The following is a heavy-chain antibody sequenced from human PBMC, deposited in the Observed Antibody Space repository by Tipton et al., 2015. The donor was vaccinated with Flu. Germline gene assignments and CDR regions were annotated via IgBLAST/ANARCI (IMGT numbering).Heavy chain of an antibody. CDR1: DYSISSGYY. J-gene: IGHJ6*02. Sequence: TLSLTCAVSDYSISSGYYWGWVRQPPGKGLEWIGCISHSGRTYYNPSLKSRVTISVDTAKNLFSLRLTSVTATDTALYFCARAESSLWAGHYFGLDVWGQGTTVTVSS. D-gene: IGHD6-19*01. V-gene: IGHV4-38-2*01. CDR3: ARAESSLWAGHYFGLDV. CDR2: ISHSGRT.